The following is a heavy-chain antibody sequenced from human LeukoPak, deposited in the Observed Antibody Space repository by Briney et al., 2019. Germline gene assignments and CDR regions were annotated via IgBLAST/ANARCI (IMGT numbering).Heavy chain of an antibody. D-gene: IGHD2-2*01. CDR1: GYTFTGYY. CDR3: ACSSTSGNDAFDI. CDR2: ISPNSGGT. Sequence: GASVKVSCKASGYTFTGYYMHWVRQAPGQGLEWMGRISPNSGGTNYAQKFQGRVTMTRDTSISTAYMELSRLRSDDTAVYYCACSSTSGNDAFDIWGQGTMVTVSS. V-gene: IGHV1-2*06. J-gene: IGHJ3*02.